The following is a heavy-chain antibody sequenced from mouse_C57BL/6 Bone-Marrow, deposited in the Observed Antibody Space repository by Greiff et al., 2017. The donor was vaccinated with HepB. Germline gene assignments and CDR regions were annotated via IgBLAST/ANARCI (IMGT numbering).Heavy chain of an antibody. CDR2: IDPENGDT. CDR1: GFNFKDDY. Sequence: VQLQQSGAELVRPGASVKLSCTASGFNFKDDYMHWVKQRPEQGLEWIGWIDPENGDTEYASKFQGKANLTADTSSNTAYLQLSSLTSEDTAVYYCTVRQLRLQDYWGQGTTLTVSS. CDR3: TVRQLRLQDY. V-gene: IGHV14-4*01. J-gene: IGHJ2*01. D-gene: IGHD3-2*02.